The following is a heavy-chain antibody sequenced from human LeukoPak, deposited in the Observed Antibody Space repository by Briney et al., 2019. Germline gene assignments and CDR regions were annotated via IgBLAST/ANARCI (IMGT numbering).Heavy chain of an antibody. Sequence: QPGGSLRLSCAASGFTFSSYWMHWVRQAPGKGLVWVSRINSDGSSTSYADSVKGRFTISRDNAKNTLYLQMNSLRPEDTAVYYCVTEGVVTPYDYWGQGTLVTVSS. CDR1: GFTFSSYW. D-gene: IGHD4-23*01. V-gene: IGHV3-74*01. CDR3: VTEGVVTPYDY. J-gene: IGHJ4*02. CDR2: INSDGSST.